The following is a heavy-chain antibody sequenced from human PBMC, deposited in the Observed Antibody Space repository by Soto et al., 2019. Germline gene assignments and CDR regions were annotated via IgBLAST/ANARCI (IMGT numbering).Heavy chain of an antibody. CDR2: ISGTSDYI. V-gene: IGHV3-11*06. J-gene: IGHJ5*02. Sequence: GGSLRLSCAASGFTFSDFYMTWIRQAPGKGLEWVSYISGTSDYISYADSVKGRFTISRDNAKNSLYLQMNSLRAEDTAVYFCARGSRLYCLGSYYYLYLWGQGGLVTVSS. CDR3: ARGSRLYCLGSYYYLYL. D-gene: IGHD3-10*01. CDR1: GFTFSDFY.